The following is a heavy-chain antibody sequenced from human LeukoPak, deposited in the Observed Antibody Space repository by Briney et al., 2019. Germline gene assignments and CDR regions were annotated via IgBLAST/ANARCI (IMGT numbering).Heavy chain of an antibody. J-gene: IGHJ4*02. Sequence: ASVKVSCKASGYTFTSYDINWVRQATGQGLEWMGWMNPNSGNTGYAQKFQGRVTMTRNTSISTAYMELRSLRSDDTAVYYCARDNIWGATIDHGVYWGQGTLVTVSS. CDR2: MNPNSGNT. CDR1: GYTFTSYD. CDR3: ARDNIWGATIDHGVY. V-gene: IGHV1-8*01. D-gene: IGHD5-12*01.